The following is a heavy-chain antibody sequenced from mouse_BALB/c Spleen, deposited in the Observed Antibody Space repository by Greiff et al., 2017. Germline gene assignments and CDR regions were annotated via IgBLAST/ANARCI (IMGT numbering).Heavy chain of an antibody. CDR1: GFTFSSYA. CDR2: ISSGGSYT. D-gene: IGHD1-1*01. CDR3: AHITTVVGDAY. J-gene: IGHJ3*01. V-gene: IGHV5-9-3*01. Sequence: EVKLQESGGGLVKPGGSLKLSCAASGFTFSSYAMSWVRQTPEKRLEWVATISSGGSYTYYPDSVKGRFTISRDNAKNTLYLQMSSLRSEDTAMYYCAHITTVVGDAYWGQGTLVTVSA.